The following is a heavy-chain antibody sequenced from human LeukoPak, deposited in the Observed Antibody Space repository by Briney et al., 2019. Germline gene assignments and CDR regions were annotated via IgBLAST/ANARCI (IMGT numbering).Heavy chain of an antibody. CDR1: GDSVSSYY. Sequence: KPSETLSLTCTVSGDSVSSYYWSWIRQPPGKGLEWIGEINHSGSTNYNPSLKSRVTISVDTSKNQFSLQLNSVTPEDTAVYYCTRGQWLVNWFDPWGQGTLVTVSS. J-gene: IGHJ5*02. CDR2: INHSGST. CDR3: TRGQWLVNWFDP. V-gene: IGHV4-34*01. D-gene: IGHD6-19*01.